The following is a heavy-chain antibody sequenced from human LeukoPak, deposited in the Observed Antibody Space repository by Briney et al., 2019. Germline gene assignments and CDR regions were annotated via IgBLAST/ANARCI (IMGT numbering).Heavy chain of an antibody. Sequence: GGSLRLSCAASGITFSSYAMHWVRQAPGKGLEWVAVISYDGSNKYYADSVKGRFTISRDNSKNTLYLQMNSLRAEDTAVYYCAKSARGYSYGSPTINYFDYWGQGTLVTVSS. CDR2: ISYDGSNK. CDR3: AKSARGYSYGSPTINYFDY. V-gene: IGHV3-30-3*01. CDR1: GITFSSYA. J-gene: IGHJ4*02. D-gene: IGHD5-18*01.